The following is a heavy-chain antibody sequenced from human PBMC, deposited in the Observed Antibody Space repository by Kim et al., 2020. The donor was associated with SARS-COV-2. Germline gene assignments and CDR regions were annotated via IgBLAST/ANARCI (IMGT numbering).Heavy chain of an antibody. CDR3: ARHAGYYDILTGYLQAVLFDY. CDR2: IYYSGST. V-gene: IGHV4-39*01. J-gene: IGHJ4*02. CDR1: GGSISSSSYY. D-gene: IGHD3-9*01. Sequence: SETLSLTCTVSGGSISSSSYYWGWIRQPPGKGLEWIGSIYYSGSTYYNPSLKSRVTISVDTSKNQFSLKLSSVTAADTAVYYCARHAGYYDILTGYLQAVLFDYWGQGTLVTVSS.